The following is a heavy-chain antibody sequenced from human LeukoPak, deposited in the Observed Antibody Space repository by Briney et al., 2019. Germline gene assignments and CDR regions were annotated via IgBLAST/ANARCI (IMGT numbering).Heavy chain of an antibody. Sequence: SETLSLTCTVSDGSISSYYWSWIRQPPGKGLEWIGEINHSGSTNYNPSLKSRVTISVDTSKNHFSLKLSSVTAADTAVYYCARGALKWELPPIRARKSYYFDYWGQGTLVTVSS. J-gene: IGHJ4*02. CDR2: INHSGST. V-gene: IGHV4-34*01. CDR3: ARGALKWELPPIRARKSYYFDY. CDR1: DGSISSYY. D-gene: IGHD1-26*01.